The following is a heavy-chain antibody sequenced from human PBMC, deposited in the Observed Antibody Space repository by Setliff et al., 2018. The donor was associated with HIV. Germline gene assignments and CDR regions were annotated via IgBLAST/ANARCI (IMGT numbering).Heavy chain of an antibody. V-gene: IGHV4-61*09. CDR3: ARGSPDGLDY. CDR2: ISTSGTT. CDR1: GGSISSGSHF. Sequence: SETLSLTCTVSGGSISSGSHFWGWIRQPAGKGLEWIGHISTSGTTKYNPSLKSRVTISVDTSKKHFSLGLTSVTAADTAVYFCARGSPDGLDYWGQGTLVTVSS. D-gene: IGHD2-8*01. J-gene: IGHJ4*02.